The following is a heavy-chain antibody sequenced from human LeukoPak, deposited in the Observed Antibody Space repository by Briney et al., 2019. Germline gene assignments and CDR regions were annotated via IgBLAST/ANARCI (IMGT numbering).Heavy chain of an antibody. V-gene: IGHV3-48*04. CDR3: ARDLDSGNYFFAY. CDR1: GFSFGSYG. Sequence: PGESLRLSCAASGFSFGSYGLSWVRQAPGKGPQWVSYICGNGGTTHYADSVEGRFTISRDNAKNSLYLQMSSLRAEDTAVYYCARDLDSGNYFFAYWGQGTPVTVSS. CDR2: ICGNGGTT. J-gene: IGHJ4*02. D-gene: IGHD3-22*01.